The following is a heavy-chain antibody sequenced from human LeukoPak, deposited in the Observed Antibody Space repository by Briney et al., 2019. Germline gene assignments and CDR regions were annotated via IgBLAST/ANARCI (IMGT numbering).Heavy chain of an antibody. D-gene: IGHD4-17*01. CDR2: ISSSGSTI. CDR3: AIRGKTTVTTWFDY. Sequence: GGSLRLSCAASGFTFSSYEMNWVRQAPGKGLEWVSYISSSGSTIYYADSVKGRFTISRDNSKNTLYLQMNSLRAEDTAVYYCAIRGKTTVTTWFDYWGQGTLVTVSS. J-gene: IGHJ4*02. V-gene: IGHV3-48*03. CDR1: GFTFSSYE.